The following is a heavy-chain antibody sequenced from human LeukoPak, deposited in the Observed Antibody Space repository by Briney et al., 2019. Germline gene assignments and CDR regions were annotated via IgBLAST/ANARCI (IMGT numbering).Heavy chain of an antibody. Sequence: PSETLSLTCTVSGGSMSSSSYYWGWIRQPPGKGLEWIGSIYYSGSTYQNPSLKSRVTISVDTSKNQFSLKLSSVTAADTAVYYCARTTMVRGVSMYNWFDPWGQGTLVTVSS. J-gene: IGHJ5*02. CDR2: IYYSGST. CDR1: GGSMSSSSYY. V-gene: IGHV4-39*07. D-gene: IGHD3-10*01. CDR3: ARTTMVRGVSMYNWFDP.